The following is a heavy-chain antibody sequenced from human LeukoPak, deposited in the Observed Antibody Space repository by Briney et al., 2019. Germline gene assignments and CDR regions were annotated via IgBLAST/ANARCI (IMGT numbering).Heavy chain of an antibody. CDR1: GFTFGDYA. V-gene: IGHV3-49*03. CDR2: IRSKAYGGTT. CDR3: TRVSLQLAHSGGAFDI. J-gene: IGHJ3*02. D-gene: IGHD3-10*01. Sequence: GGSLRLSCTASGFTFGDYAMSWFRQAPGKGLEWVGFIRSKAYGGTTEYAASVKGRFTISRDDSKSIAYPQMNSLKTEDTAVYYCTRVSLQLAHSGGAFDIWGQGTMVTVSS.